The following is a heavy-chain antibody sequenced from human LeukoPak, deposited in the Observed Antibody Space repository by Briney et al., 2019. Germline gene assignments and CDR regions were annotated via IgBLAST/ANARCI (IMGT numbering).Heavy chain of an antibody. CDR3: AGSGYSSSWPEYYFDY. V-gene: IGHV1-8*01. CDR2: MSPNSGDT. Sequence: ASVKVSCKASGYTFTSYDFNWVRQATGQRPEWMGWMSPNSGDTGYAQKFQDRVTMTRNTSISTAYMELSSLRSDNTAVYYCAGSGYSSSWPEYYFDYWGQGTLVTVSS. CDR1: GYTFTSYD. J-gene: IGHJ4*02. D-gene: IGHD6-13*01.